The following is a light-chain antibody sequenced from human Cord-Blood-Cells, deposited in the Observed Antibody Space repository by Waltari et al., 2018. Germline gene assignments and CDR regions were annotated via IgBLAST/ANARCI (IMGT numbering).Light chain of an antibody. J-gene: IGKJ1*01. Sequence: EIVLTQSPGTLSLSPGERANLSCRASQSVSSSYLAWYQQKPGQAPRLLIYGASSRATGIPDRFSGSGSGTDFTLTISRLEPEDFAVYYCQQYGSWTFGQGTKVEIK. V-gene: IGKV3-20*01. CDR3: QQYGSWT. CDR2: GAS. CDR1: QSVSSSY.